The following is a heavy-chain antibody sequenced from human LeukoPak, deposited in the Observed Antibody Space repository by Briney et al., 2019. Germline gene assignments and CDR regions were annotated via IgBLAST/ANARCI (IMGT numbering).Heavy chain of an antibody. J-gene: IGHJ4*02. CDR3: AKGLRIVVVPAALYY. CDR2: ISSSGNIK. D-gene: IGHD2-2*01. CDR1: GFTFSSYE. V-gene: IGHV3-48*03. Sequence: GGSLRLSCAASGFTFSSYEMNWVRQAPGKGLEWVSYISSSGNIKYYADSVKGRFTISRDNAKNSLYLQMNRLRAEDTAVYYCAKGLRIVVVPAALYYWGQGNLVSVSS.